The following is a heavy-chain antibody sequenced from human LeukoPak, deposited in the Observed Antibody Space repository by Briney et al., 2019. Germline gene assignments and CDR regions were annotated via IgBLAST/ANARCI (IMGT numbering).Heavy chain of an antibody. J-gene: IGHJ1*01. D-gene: IGHD3-22*01. CDR3: ASQYYYDSSGYYDSLYFQY. CDR1: GGSIRSYY. CDR2: IYNSGST. Sequence: SETLSLTCTVSGGSIRSYYWSWIRQSAGKGLEWIGRIYNSGSTHYNPSLKSRVTMSVDTSKNQISLKLSSVIAADTAVYYCASQYYYDSSGYYDSLYFQYWGQGTLVTVSS. V-gene: IGHV4-4*07.